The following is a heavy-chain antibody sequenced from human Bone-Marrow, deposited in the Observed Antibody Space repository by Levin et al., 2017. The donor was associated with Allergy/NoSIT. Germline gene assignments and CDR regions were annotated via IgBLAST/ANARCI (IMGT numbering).Heavy chain of an antibody. CDR2: VNNGGNA. V-gene: IGHV3-23*01. CDR3: AKDHPSSGWPAFDY. D-gene: IGHD6-19*01. Sequence: GESLKISCVGSGFTFSRYAMSWVRQAPGRGLEWVASVNNGGNAYYGDSVKGRFTVSRDNSRNTLDLQMNSLRDDDTPIYYCAKDHPSSGWPAFDYWGQGTRVSVSS. J-gene: IGHJ4*02. CDR1: GFTFSRYA.